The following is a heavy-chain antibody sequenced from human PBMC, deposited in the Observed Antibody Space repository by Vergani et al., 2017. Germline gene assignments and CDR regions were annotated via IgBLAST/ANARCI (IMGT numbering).Heavy chain of an antibody. V-gene: IGHV3-23*01. Sequence: EVQLLESGGGLVQPGGSLRLSCAASGFTFSSYAMSWVRQAPGKGLEWVSAISGSGGSTYYADSVKGRFTISRDNSKNTLYLQMNSLRAEDTAVYYCAKGRTVTSFADWYLDLWGRGTLVTVSS. J-gene: IGHJ2*01. CDR1: GFTFSSYA. D-gene: IGHD4-17*01. CDR3: AKGRTVTSFADWYLDL. CDR2: ISGSGGST.